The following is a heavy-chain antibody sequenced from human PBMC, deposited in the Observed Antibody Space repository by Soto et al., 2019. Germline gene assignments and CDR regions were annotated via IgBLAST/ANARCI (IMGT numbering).Heavy chain of an antibody. Sequence: HPGGSLRLSCAASGFTFSSYAMTWVRQAPGRGLEWVSAVSGSGGSTYYADSVKGRVTVSRDNSENTLYLRMNSLRAEDTAVYYCAKGGGGGNFGAMDVWGQGTTVTVSS. J-gene: IGHJ6*02. CDR1: GFTFSSYA. CDR2: VSGSGGST. CDR3: AKGGGGGNFGAMDV. V-gene: IGHV3-23*01. D-gene: IGHD3-10*01.